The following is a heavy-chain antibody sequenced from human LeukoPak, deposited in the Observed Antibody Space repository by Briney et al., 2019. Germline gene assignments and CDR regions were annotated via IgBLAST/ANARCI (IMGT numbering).Heavy chain of an antibody. D-gene: IGHD4-17*01. Sequence: GASVKVSCKASGGTVSSDAISWVRQAPGQGLEWMGGIIPIFGTANYAQKFQGRVTITADESTSTAYMELSSLRSEDTAVYYCASTVTTTFDYWGQGTLVTVSS. CDR1: GGTVSSDA. V-gene: IGHV1-69*13. CDR3: ASTVTTTFDY. J-gene: IGHJ4*02. CDR2: IIPIFGTA.